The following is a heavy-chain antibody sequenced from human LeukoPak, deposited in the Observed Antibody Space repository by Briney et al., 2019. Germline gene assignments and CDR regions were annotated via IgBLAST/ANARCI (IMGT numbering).Heavy chain of an antibody. CDR3: ARVFVLPLLGYCSSTSCPGAWFDP. CDR1: GYTFTSYG. D-gene: IGHD2-2*01. Sequence: GASVKVSCKASGYTFTSYGISWVRQAPGQGLEWMGWISAYNGNTNYAQKLQGRVTMTTDTSTSTAYMELRSLRSDDTAVHYCARVFVLPLLGYCSSTSCPGAWFDPWGQGALVTVSS. V-gene: IGHV1-18*01. CDR2: ISAYNGNT. J-gene: IGHJ5*02.